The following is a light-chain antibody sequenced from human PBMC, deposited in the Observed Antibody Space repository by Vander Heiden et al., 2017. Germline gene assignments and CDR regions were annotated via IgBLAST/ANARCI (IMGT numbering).Light chain of an antibody. CDR2: WAS. J-gene: IGKJ3*01. V-gene: IGKV4-1*01. Sequence: DIVMTQSPDSLAVSLGERATINCKSSQSVLYSSNNKNYLAWYQQKPGQPPKLLIYWASTRESGVPDRFSGSGSGTDFTLTISSRQAEDVAVYYCQQYYSTPFTLGQGTKVDIK. CDR1: QSVLYSSNNKNY. CDR3: QQYYSTPFT.